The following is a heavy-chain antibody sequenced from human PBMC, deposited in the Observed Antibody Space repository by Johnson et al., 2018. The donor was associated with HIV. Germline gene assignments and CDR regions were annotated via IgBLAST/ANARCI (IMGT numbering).Heavy chain of an antibody. CDR2: ISYDGSNK. J-gene: IGHJ3*02. CDR3: ARVGGSWMLDAFDI. V-gene: IGHV3-30*04. D-gene: IGHD3-10*01. Sequence: QMQLVESGGGVVQPGRSLRLSCAASGFTFSSYAMHWVRQAPGKGLEWVAVISYDGSNKYYADSVKGRFTISRDNSKNTLYLQMNSLRAEDTAVYYCARVGGSWMLDAFDIWGQGTMVTVSS. CDR1: GFTFSSYA.